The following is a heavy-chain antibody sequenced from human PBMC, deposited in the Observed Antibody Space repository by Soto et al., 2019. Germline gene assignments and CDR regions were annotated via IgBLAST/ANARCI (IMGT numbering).Heavy chain of an antibody. CDR3: GSSPGFRLDPSVLPAPYSYYYMAV. V-gene: IGHV4-34*01. CDR2: INHSGST. CDR1: GGSFSGYY. Sequence: SETLSLTCAVYGGSFSGYYWSWIRQPPGKGLEWIGEINHSGSTNYNPSLKSRVTISVDTSKNQFSLKLSSVTAADTAVYYCGSSPGFRLDPSVLPAPYSYYYMAVGGKGTPVTVSS. D-gene: IGHD2-2*01. J-gene: IGHJ6*03.